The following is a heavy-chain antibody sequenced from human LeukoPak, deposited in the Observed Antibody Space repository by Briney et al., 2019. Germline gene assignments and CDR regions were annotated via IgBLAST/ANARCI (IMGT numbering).Heavy chain of an antibody. CDR1: GFTFSPYW. CDR3: AKVIVVVPAANFDAFDI. CDR2: INSDGSSI. D-gene: IGHD2-2*01. V-gene: IGHV3-74*01. J-gene: IGHJ3*02. Sequence: AGGSLRLSCAASGFTFSPYWMHWVRQAPGKGLVWVSRINSDGSSISYADSVKGRFTISRDNSKNTLYLQMNSLRAEDTAVYYCAKVIVVVPAANFDAFDIWGQGTMVTVSS.